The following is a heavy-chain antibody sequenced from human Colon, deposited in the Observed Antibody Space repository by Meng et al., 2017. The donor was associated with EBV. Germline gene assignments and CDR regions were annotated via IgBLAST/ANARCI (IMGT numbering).Heavy chain of an antibody. V-gene: IGHV4-30-2*01. CDR3: ARGPYCGGDCYWFDP. CDR2: IYHGGTT. Sequence: LQESYSGLGQPSPPLSLPCAFPGDSISSGDYSWSWIRQPPGQGLEWIGYIYHGGTTYNTSLKSRVTISVDNSKNQFSLRLTSVTAADTAVYYCARGPYCGGDCYWFDPWGQGTLVTVSS. J-gene: IGHJ5*02. CDR1: GDSISSGDYS. D-gene: IGHD2-21*02.